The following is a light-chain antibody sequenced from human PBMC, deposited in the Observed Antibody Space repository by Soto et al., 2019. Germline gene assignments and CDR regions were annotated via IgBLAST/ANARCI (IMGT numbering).Light chain of an antibody. Sequence: NFMLTQPHSVSESPRMTVTISCTGSGGSIATNYVQWHQQRPGSAPTTVIYEDDKRPSGVPDRFSGSIDRSSNSASLIISGLKTEDEADYYCQSHDSTNVVFGRGTKLTFL. V-gene: IGLV6-57*02. CDR1: GGSIATNY. CDR3: QSHDSTNVV. CDR2: EDD. J-gene: IGLJ2*01.